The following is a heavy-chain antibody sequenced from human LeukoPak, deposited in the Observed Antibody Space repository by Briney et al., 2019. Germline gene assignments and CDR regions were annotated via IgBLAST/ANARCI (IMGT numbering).Heavy chain of an antibody. CDR3: ARAYYGSGEYDY. CDR2: MNPNSGNT. D-gene: IGHD3-10*01. Sequence: GASVKVSCKASGYTFTSYDINWVRQATGQGLEWMGWMNPNSGNTGYAQKFQGRVTMTRNTSISTAYMELSSLRSEDTAVYYCARAYYGSGEYDYWGQGTLVTVSS. J-gene: IGHJ4*02. CDR1: GYTFTSYD. V-gene: IGHV1-8*01.